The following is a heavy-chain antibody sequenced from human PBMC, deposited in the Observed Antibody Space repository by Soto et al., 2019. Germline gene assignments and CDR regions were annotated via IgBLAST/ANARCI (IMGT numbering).Heavy chain of an antibody. J-gene: IGHJ3*02. CDR2: INPSGGST. CDR3: ARECSGGSCYPTDAFDI. V-gene: IGHV1-46*01. CDR1: GYTFTSYY. D-gene: IGHD2-15*01. Sequence: RASVKVSCKASGYTFTSYYMHWVRQAPGQGLEWMGIINPSGGSTSYAQKFQGRVTMTTDTSTSTAYMELRSLRSDDTAVYYCARECSGGSCYPTDAFDICGKGTMVTGSS.